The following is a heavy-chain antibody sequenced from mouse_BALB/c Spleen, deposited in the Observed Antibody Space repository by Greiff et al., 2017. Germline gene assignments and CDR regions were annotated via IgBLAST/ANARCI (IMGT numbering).Heavy chain of an antibody. CDR2: INSNGGSS. J-gene: IGHJ2*01. CDR3: ARRGYYDFDY. Sequence: EVKLMESGGGLVKLGGSLKLSCAASGFTFSSYYMSWVRQTPEKRLELVAAINSNGGSSYYPDTVKGRFTISRDNAKNTLYLQMSSLKAEDTALYYCARRGYYDFDYWGQGTTLTVSS. V-gene: IGHV5-6-2*01. CDR1: GFTFSSYY. D-gene: IGHD2-3*01.